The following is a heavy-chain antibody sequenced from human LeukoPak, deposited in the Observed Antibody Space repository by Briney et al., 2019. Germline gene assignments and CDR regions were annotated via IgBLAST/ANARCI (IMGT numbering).Heavy chain of an antibody. J-gene: IGHJ6*02. CDR3: ARAHIVVVPFYGMDV. CDR1: GFTFSSYA. V-gene: IGHV3-30-3*01. Sequence: GGSLRLSCAASGFTFSSYAMHWVRRAPGKGLEWVAVISYDGSNKYYADSVKGRFTISRDNSKNTLYLQMNSLRAEDTAVYYCARAHIVVVPFYGMDVWGQGTTVTVSS. D-gene: IGHD2-2*01. CDR2: ISYDGSNK.